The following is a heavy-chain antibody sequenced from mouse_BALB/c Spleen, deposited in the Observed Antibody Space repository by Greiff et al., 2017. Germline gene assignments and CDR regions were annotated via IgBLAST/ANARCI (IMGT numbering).Heavy chain of an antibody. Sequence: VQLQQSGAELMKPGASVKISCKATGYTFSSYWIEWVKQRPGHGLEWIGEILPGSGSTNYNEKFKGKATFTADTSSNTAYMQLSSLTSEDSAVYYCASYYDYDGSGFAYWGQGTLVTVSA. D-gene: IGHD2-4*01. CDR2: ILPGSGST. CDR3: ASYYDYDGSGFAY. J-gene: IGHJ3*01. CDR1: GYTFSSYW. V-gene: IGHV1-9*01.